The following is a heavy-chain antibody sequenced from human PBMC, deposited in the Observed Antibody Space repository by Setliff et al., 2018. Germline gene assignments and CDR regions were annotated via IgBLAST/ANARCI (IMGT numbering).Heavy chain of an antibody. D-gene: IGHD6-6*01. CDR2: NNHSGSA. Sequence: PSETLSLTCAAHGGTFTYYYWTWIRQTPGKGLEWIGENNHSGSAKYRPTLGSRVTISVDTSNNQVFLTLTSVTAADTAVYYCARGRNVAARLLDTWGQGTPVTVSS. CDR1: GGTFTYYY. V-gene: IGHV4-34*01. J-gene: IGHJ5*02. CDR3: ARGRNVAARLLDT.